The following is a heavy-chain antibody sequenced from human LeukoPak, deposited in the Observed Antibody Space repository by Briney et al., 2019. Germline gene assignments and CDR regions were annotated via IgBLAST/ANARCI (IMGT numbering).Heavy chain of an antibody. CDR2: IYSAGST. CDR3: ARGYGSGSSAFDY. J-gene: IGHJ4*02. CDR1: GFTVSSSY. D-gene: IGHD3-10*01. Sequence: GGSLRLSCAASGFTVSSSYMSWVRQAPGKELEWVSLIYSAGSTYCADSVKGRFTISRDNSKNTLYLQMNSLRAEDTAVFYCARGYGSGSSAFDYWGQGTLVTVSS. V-gene: IGHV3-66*01.